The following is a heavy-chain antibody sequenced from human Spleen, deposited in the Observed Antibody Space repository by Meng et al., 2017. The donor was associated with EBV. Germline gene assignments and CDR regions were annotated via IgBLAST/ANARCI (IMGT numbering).Heavy chain of an antibody. Sequence: EVQLVESGGGLVQPGGSLILSCAASGFTFSNYWMHWVRQVPGKGLVWVSHINSDGSSTSYADSVKGRFTISRDNAKNTLYLQMNGLGVEDSGVYYCTRDIAEGSGYWFDPWGQGTLVTVSS. V-gene: IGHV3-74*01. CDR3: TRDIAEGSGYWFDP. CDR1: GFTFSNYW. D-gene: IGHD2-15*01. CDR2: INSDGSST. J-gene: IGHJ5*02.